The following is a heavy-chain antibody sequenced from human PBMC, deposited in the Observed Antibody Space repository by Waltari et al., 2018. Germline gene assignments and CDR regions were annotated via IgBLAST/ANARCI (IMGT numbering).Heavy chain of an antibody. V-gene: IGHV1-8*01. J-gene: IGHJ6*03. D-gene: IGHD2-2*01. CDR2: MNPNSGNT. CDR3: ARVPAAIPLYYMDV. CDR1: GYTFTSYD. Sequence: QVQLVQSGAEVKKPGASVKFSCKASGYTFTSYDITWGRQATGQGLEWMGWMNPNSGNTGYAQKFQGRVTMTRNTSISTAYMELSSLRSEDTAVYYCARVPAAIPLYYMDVWGKGTTVTVSS.